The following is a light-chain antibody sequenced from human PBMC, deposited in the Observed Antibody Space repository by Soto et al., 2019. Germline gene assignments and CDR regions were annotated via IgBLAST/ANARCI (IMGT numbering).Light chain of an antibody. V-gene: IGKV3-20*01. CDR3: QQYGNAPFT. CDR1: PGVRRSF. Sequence: EIVLTQSPGTLSFSPGEKATPPCRARPGVRRSFLAWFQQKPGQAPRLLIYGASSRATGIPDRFSGSGSGTDFTLTISRLEPEDFAVYYCQQYGNAPFTFGPGTKVDI. CDR2: GAS. J-gene: IGKJ3*01.